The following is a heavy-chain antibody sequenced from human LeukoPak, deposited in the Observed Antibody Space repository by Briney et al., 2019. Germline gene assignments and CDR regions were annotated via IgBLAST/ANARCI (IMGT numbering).Heavy chain of an antibody. CDR2: IHSSGNT. V-gene: IGHV4-4*07. CDR3: ARGPSHGGTYFES. CDR1: GGFISNYY. Sequence: SETLSLTCTDSGGFISNYYWSWIRQPAGKELEWIGRIHSSGNTLHNPSLKSRVSMSVDTSKNQFSLRLTSATAADTAVYYCARGPSHGGTYFESWGQGTLVTVSS. J-gene: IGHJ4*02. D-gene: IGHD4-23*01.